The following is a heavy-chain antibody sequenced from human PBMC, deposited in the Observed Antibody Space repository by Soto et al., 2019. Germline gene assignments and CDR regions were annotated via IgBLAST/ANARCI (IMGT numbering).Heavy chain of an antibody. CDR3: ARDSMYYGPGSYYKVSDY. V-gene: IGHV3-66*01. Sequence: PGGSLRLSCAASGFIVSSNYMSWVRRAPGKGLEWVSTIYSGGNTYYADSVKGRFTISRDNSKNTLYLQMNSLRAEDTAVYYCARDSMYYGPGSYYKVSDYWGQGTLVTVSS. CDR2: IYSGGNT. D-gene: IGHD3-10*01. CDR1: GFIVSSNY. J-gene: IGHJ4*02.